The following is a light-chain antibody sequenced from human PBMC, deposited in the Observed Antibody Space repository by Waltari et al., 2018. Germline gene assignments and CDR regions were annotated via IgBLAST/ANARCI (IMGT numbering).Light chain of an antibody. V-gene: IGKV1-39*01. CDR2: AAS. CDR1: QTINTF. J-gene: IGKJ1*01. CDR3: QQSYSIFWT. Sequence: DIQMTQSPSSLSASVGDRVTITCRASQTINTFLNWYQEKPGKAPKLLIYAASSLQTGVPARFSGIGSGTEFTLTISSLLPEDFATYYCQQSYSIFWTFGQGTKVEIK.